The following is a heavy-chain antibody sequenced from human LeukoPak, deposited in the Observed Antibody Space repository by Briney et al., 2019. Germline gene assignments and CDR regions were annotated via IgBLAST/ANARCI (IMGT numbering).Heavy chain of an antibody. V-gene: IGHV3-11*04. Sequence: GGSLRLSCAASGFTFSDYYMSWIRQAPGKGLEWVSYISSSGSTIYYADSVKGRFTISRDNAKNSLYLQMNSLRAEDTAVYYCAREMTYGDYELIYGMDVWGQGTTVTVSS. CDR2: ISSSGSTI. CDR1: GFTFSDYY. J-gene: IGHJ6*02. D-gene: IGHD4-17*01. CDR3: AREMTYGDYELIYGMDV.